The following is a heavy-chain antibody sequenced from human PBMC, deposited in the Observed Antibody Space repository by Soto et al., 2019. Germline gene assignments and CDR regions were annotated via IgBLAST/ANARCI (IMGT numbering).Heavy chain of an antibody. Sequence: ASVKVSCKASGYTFTSYGISWVRQAPGQGLEWMGWISAYNGNTNYAQKLQGRVTMTTDTSTSTAYIELRSLRSYDPAVYYCSRDSAHLGRLITFGGVIVIDYWGQGTLVTVSS. D-gene: IGHD3-16*02. CDR1: GYTFTSYG. J-gene: IGHJ4*02. V-gene: IGHV1-18*01. CDR3: SRDSAHLGRLITFGGVIVIDY. CDR2: ISAYNGNT.